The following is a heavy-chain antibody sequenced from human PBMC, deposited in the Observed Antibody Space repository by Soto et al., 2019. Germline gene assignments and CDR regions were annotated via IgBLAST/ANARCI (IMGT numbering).Heavy chain of an antibody. CDR2: MNPNTGNS. CDR3: ARRAEANGWNGFGADKYYFNF. V-gene: IGHV1-8*01. D-gene: IGHD1-1*01. CDR1: GYTFTSYD. J-gene: IGHJ4*02. Sequence: ASVKVCCKAFGYTFTSYDIYWVRQATGQGLEWMGWMNPNTGNSAYAQKFQGRVTVTSDTSINTVHMELSSLRSEDTAVYYCARRAEANGWNGFGADKYYFNFWGQGTLVTSPQ.